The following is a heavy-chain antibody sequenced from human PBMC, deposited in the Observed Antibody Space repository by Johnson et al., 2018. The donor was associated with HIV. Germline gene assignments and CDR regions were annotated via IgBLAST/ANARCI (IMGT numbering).Heavy chain of an antibody. J-gene: IGHJ3*02. Sequence: QVQLVESGGGVVQPGKSLTLSCVVSGLSFSNFGIHWVRQAPGKGLEWVAVIWYDGSKKYYADSVKGRLTISRDNSKNTLYLQMNSLRAEDTALYYCARDPDYYDSNGSHQGDAFDIWGQGTMVTVSS. V-gene: IGHV3-33*08. CDR1: GLSFSNFG. CDR2: IWYDGSKK. D-gene: IGHD3-22*01. CDR3: ARDPDYYDSNGSHQGDAFDI.